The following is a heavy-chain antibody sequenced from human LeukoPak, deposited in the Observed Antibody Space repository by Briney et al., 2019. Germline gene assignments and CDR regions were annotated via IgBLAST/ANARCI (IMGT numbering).Heavy chain of an antibody. CDR1: GGSISSGGYY. Sequence: PSQTLSLTCTVSGGSISSGGYYWSWIRQHPGKGLEWIGYIYHSGSPYYNPSLKSRLTISVDTSKNLFSLKLSSVTAADTAVYYCARAITFSNWFDPWGQGTLVTVSS. J-gene: IGHJ5*02. D-gene: IGHD1-14*01. CDR2: IYHSGSP. CDR3: ARAITFSNWFDP. V-gene: IGHV4-31*03.